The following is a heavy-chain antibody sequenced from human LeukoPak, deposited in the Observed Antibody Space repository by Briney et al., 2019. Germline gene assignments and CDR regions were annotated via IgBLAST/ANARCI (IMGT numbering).Heavy chain of an antibody. J-gene: IGHJ4*02. CDR1: GGSISSYY. V-gene: IGHV4-59*01. Sequence: PSETLSLTCTVSGGSISSYYWSWIRQPPGKGLEWIGYIYYSGSTNYNPSLKSRVTISVDTSKNQFSLKLSSVTAADTAVYYCAGGDSSGYSAFDYWGQGTLVTVSS. CDR2: IYYSGST. D-gene: IGHD3-22*01. CDR3: AGGDSSGYSAFDY.